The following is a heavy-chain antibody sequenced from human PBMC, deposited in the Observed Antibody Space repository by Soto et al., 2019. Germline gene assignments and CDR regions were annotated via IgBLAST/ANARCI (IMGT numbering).Heavy chain of an antibody. V-gene: IGHV3-23*01. J-gene: IGHJ4*02. CDR3: ARHLWFGEPQPYYFDY. D-gene: IGHD3-10*01. CDR2: ISGSGGST. Sequence: GGSLRLSCAASGFTFSSYAISWVRQAPGKGLEWVSAISGSGGSTYYADSVKGRFTISRDNSKNTLYLQMNSLRAEDTAVYYCARHLWFGEPQPYYFDYWGQGTLVTVSS. CDR1: GFTFSSYA.